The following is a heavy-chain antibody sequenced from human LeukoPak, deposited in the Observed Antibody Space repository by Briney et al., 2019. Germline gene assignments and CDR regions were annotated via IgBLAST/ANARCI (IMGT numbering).Heavy chain of an antibody. J-gene: IGHJ6*04. CDR2: IYSGGST. V-gene: IGHV3-53*01. CDR3: ARGIPKDV. Sequence: GGSLRLSCAASGFPFSSYAMTWVRQAPGKGLEWVSVIYSGGSTYYADSVKGRFTISRDNSKNTLYLQMNSLRAEDTAVYYCARGIPKDVWGKGTTVTVSS. CDR1: GFPFSSYA.